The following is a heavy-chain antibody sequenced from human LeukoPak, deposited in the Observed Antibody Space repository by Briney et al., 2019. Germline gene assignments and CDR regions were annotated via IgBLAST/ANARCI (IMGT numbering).Heavy chain of an antibody. CDR1: GFTFGSYA. Sequence: GGSLRLSCAASGFTFGSYAISWVRLPPGKGLEWVSAISGSGDSTYYADSVKGRFTISRDNSKNTLFLQMNSLRAEDTAVYYCAKSHASIWNVYDYWGQGTLVTVSS. CDR3: AKSHASIWNVYDY. V-gene: IGHV3-23*01. D-gene: IGHD1-1*01. CDR2: ISGSGDST. J-gene: IGHJ4*02.